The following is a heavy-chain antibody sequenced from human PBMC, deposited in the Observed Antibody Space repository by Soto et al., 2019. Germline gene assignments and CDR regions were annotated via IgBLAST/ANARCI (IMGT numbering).Heavy chain of an antibody. CDR2: VNPNSGNT. V-gene: IGHV1-8*01. CDR3: AREASDYYDSSGPRPFQH. CDR1: GYSFPSYD. D-gene: IGHD3-22*01. Sequence: ASVKVSCKASGYSFPSYDINWVRQAPGQGLEWMGWVNPNSGNTGYAQKFQDRVTMTRDTSISTVYMELSSLTSEDTAVYYCAREASDYYDSSGPRPFQHWGQGTLVTVSS. J-gene: IGHJ1*01.